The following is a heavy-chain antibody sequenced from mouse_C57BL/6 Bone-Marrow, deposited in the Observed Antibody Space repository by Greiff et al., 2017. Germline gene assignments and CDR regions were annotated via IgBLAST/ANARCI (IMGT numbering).Heavy chain of an antibody. Sequence: EVKLLEPGPGLVKPSHSLSLTCSVSGYSITSGYYWNWIRQFPGNKLEWMGYISYDSSNNYNPTLKNRISFTRDTSKNQFCLKINSVTTDDTATYYCARGYPHWYFDDWGTGTTVTVSS. D-gene: IGHD3-1*01. V-gene: IGHV3-6*01. CDR2: ISYDSSN. CDR3: ARGYPHWYFDD. CDR1: GYSITSGYY. J-gene: IGHJ1*03.